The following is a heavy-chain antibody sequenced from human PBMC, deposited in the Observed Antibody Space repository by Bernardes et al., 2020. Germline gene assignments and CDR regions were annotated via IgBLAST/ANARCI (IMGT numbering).Heavy chain of an antibody. CDR2: IYYSGST. CDR3: ARLAPYYYDSSGYQGAFDI. D-gene: IGHD3-22*01. Sequence: SETLSLTCTVSGGSISSYYWSWIRQPPGKGLEWIGYIYYSGSTNYNPSLKSRVTISVDTSKNQFSLKLSSVTAADTAVYYCARLAPYYYDSSGYQGAFDIWGQGTMVTVSS. V-gene: IGHV4-59*08. CDR1: GGSISSYY. J-gene: IGHJ3*02.